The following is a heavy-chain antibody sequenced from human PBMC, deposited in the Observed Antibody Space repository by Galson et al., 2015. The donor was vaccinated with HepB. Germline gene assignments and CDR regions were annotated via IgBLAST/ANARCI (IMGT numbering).Heavy chain of an antibody. J-gene: IGHJ5*02. CDR3: ARKNYDFWSGYFGGTETKWFDP. CDR2: MNPNSGNT. D-gene: IGHD3-3*01. CDR1: PYTFTKYY. V-gene: IGHV1-8*01. Sequence: SVKVSCKASPYTFTKYYIHWVRQAPGQGLEWMGWMNPNSGNTGYAQKFQGRLTMTRDTSIDTAYMELSSLRSEDTAVYYCARKNYDFWSGYFGGTETKWFDPWGQGTLVTVSS.